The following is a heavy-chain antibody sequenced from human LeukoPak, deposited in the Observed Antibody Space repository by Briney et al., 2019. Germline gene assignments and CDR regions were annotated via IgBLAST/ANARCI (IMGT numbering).Heavy chain of an antibody. CDR3: ARLSVVPAATPFDP. V-gene: IGHV1-2*02. Sequence: ASVKVSCKASGYTFTGYYMHWVRQAPGQGLEGMGWINPNSGGTNYAQKFQGRVTMTRDTSISTAYMELSRLRSDDTAVYYCARLSVVPAATPFDPWGQGTLVTVSS. CDR2: INPNSGGT. CDR1: GYTFTGYY. J-gene: IGHJ5*02. D-gene: IGHD2-2*01.